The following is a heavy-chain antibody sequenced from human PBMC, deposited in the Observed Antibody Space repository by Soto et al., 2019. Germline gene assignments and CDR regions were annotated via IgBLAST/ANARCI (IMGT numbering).Heavy chain of an antibody. CDR2: IYYSGST. D-gene: IGHD3-16*01. J-gene: IGHJ4*02. CDR1: GVSISSYY. CDR3: AREWGATFDY. V-gene: IGHV4-59*01. Sequence: SETLSLTCTVSGVSISSYYWSWSRQPPGKGLEWIGYIYYSGSTNYNPSLKSRVTISVDTSKNQFSLKLSSVTAADTAVYYCAREWGATFDYWGQGTLVTVSS.